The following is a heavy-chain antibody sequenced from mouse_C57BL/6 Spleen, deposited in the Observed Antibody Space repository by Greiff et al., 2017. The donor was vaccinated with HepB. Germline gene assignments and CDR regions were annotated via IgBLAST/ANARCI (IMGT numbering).Heavy chain of an antibody. CDR2: ISSGGDYI. CDR3: TREGIYYDYPTSYFDY. J-gene: IGHJ2*01. CDR1: GFTFSSYA. Sequence: DVHLVESGEGLVKPGGSLKLSCAASGFTFSSYAMSWVRQTPEKRLEWVAYISSGGDYIYYADTVKGRFTISRDNARNTLYLQMSSLKSEDTAMYYCTREGIYYDYPTSYFDYWGQGTTLTVSS. D-gene: IGHD2-4*01. V-gene: IGHV5-9-1*02.